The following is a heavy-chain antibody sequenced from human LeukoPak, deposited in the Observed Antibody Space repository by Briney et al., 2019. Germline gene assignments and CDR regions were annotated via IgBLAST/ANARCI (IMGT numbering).Heavy chain of an antibody. J-gene: IGHJ6*02. D-gene: IGHD2-2*01. CDR1: GYTFTSYG. CDR3: ARGTSCSSTRCYYYGMDV. V-gene: IGHV1-18*01. CDR2: ISAYNGNT. Sequence: ASVKVSCKASGYTFTSYGISWVRQAPGQGLEWMGWISAYNGNTNYAQKLQGRVTMTTDTSTSTAYMELRSLRSDDTAVYYCARGTSCSSTRCYYYGMDVWGQGTTVTVSS.